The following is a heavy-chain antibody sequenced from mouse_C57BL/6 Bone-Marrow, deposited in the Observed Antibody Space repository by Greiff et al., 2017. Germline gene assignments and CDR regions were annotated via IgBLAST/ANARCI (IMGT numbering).Heavy chain of an antibody. CDR3: ARRIYYYGSSYGWYFDV. CDR1: GYTFTDYY. V-gene: IGHV1-76*01. Sequence: QVQLQQSGAELVRPGASVKLSCKASGYTFTDYYINWVKQRPGQGLEWIARIYPGSGNTYYNEKFKGKATLTAEKSSSTAYMQLSSLTSEDSAVYFCARRIYYYGSSYGWYFDVWGTGTTVTVSS. D-gene: IGHD1-1*01. J-gene: IGHJ1*03. CDR2: IYPGSGNT.